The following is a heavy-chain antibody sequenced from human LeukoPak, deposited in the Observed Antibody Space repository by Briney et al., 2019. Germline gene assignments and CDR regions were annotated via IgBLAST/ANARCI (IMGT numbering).Heavy chain of an antibody. V-gene: IGHV3-23*01. D-gene: IGHD3-22*01. Sequence: GGSLRLSCAASGFTFSSYAMSWVRQAPGKGLEWVSAISGSGGSTYYADSVKGRFTISRDNSKNTLYLQMNSLRAEDTAVYYCAILREYYYDSGDTFDIWGQGTMVTVSS. CDR1: GFTFSSYA. CDR3: AILREYYYDSGDTFDI. CDR2: ISGSGGST. J-gene: IGHJ3*02.